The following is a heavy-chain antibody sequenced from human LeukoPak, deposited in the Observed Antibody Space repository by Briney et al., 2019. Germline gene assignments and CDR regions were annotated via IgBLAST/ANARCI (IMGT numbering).Heavy chain of an antibody. V-gene: IGHV4-34*01. CDR2: INHSGST. CDR1: GGSFSGYY. Sequence: SETLSLTCAVYGGSFSGYYWSWIRQPPGKGLECIGEINHSGSTNYNPSLKSRVTISVDTSKNQFSLKLSSVTAADTAVYYCARGGGYSYGPNHFDYWGQGTLVTVSS. J-gene: IGHJ4*02. CDR3: ARGGGYSYGPNHFDY. D-gene: IGHD5-18*01.